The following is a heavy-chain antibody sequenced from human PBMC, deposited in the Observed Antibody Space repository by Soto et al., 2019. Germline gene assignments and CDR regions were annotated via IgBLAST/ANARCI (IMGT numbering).Heavy chain of an antibody. J-gene: IGHJ4*02. CDR1: RGTFNSYA. D-gene: IGHD1-26*01. V-gene: IGHV1-69*06. Sequence: QVQLEQSGAEVRKPGSSVKVSCKSSRGTFNSYAITWLRQAPGQGLEWMGGIIPTYGTTNYAHSFQDRLTITADKATSTAYMELNSLRSDDTAVYYCARDTEIRDSGTYYATTFDYWGQGTLVTVSS. CDR3: ARDTEIRDSGTYYATTFDY. CDR2: IIPTYGTT.